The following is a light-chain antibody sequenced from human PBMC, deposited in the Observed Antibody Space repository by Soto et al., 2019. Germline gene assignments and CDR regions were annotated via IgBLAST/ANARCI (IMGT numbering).Light chain of an antibody. CDR3: QQYGSSPWT. V-gene: IGKV3-20*01. J-gene: IGKJ1*01. Sequence: EIVLTQSPGTLSSSPGERVTLSCRARQSVARNYLAWFQQKPGQAPRLLIYNTSTRATGIPDRFSGSGSGTDFTLTISRLEPEDFAIYYCQQYGSSPWTFGQGTKVEIK. CDR1: QSVARNY. CDR2: NTS.